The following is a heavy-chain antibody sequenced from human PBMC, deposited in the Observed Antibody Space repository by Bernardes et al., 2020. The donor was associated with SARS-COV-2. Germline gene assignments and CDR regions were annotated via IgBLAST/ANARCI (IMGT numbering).Heavy chain of an antibody. CDR3: ARTFYYDRGGYSVFDQ. D-gene: IGHD3-22*01. CDR1: GYTFSDYY. CDR2: ISPRSGAT. Sequence: ASVKVSCKASGYTFSDYYIHWLRQAPGQGFEWMGWISPRSGATNYAQKFQGRVTMTRDTAISTEYMQLSRLTSDDTAVYYCARTFYYDRGGYSVFDQWGQGTLVSVSS. V-gene: IGHV1-2*02. J-gene: IGHJ4*02.